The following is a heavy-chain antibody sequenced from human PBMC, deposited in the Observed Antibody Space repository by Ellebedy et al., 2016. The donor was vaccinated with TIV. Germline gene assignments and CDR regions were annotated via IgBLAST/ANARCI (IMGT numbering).Heavy chain of an antibody. Sequence: GGSLRLXXSAAGFTFSNHAMHWVRQAPGKGLEYVSTISSNGGSADYADSVKGRFTLSRDNSKNTLYLHMSSLRVEDTAVYYCVQNTDTNGYYVGYWGQGALVTVSS. CDR3: VQNTDTNGYYVGY. J-gene: IGHJ4*02. CDR2: ISSNGGSA. V-gene: IGHV3-64D*06. D-gene: IGHD2-8*01. CDR1: GFTFSNHA.